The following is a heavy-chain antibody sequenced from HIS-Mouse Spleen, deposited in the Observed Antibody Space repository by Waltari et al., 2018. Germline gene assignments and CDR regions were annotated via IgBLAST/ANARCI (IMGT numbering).Heavy chain of an antibody. CDR2: IYSGGST. Sequence: EVQLVESGGGLIQPGGSLRLSCAASGFTVSSNYMSWVRQAPGKGVGWVSGIYSGGSTYYADSVKGRFTISRDNAKNTLYLQMNSLRAEDTAVYYCARDPGKGTRLIRWGQGTLVTVSS. D-gene: IGHD1-1*01. J-gene: IGHJ4*02. CDR3: ARDPGKGTRLIR. V-gene: IGHV3-53*01. CDR1: GFTVSSNY.